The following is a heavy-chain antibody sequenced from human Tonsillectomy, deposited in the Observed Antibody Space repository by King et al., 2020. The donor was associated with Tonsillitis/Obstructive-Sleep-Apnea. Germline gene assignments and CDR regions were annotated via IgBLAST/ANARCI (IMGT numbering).Heavy chain of an antibody. J-gene: IGHJ6*02. CDR3: ARGGSSGSMDV. Sequence: VQLVESGGGLGKPGGSLRISCAASGFTFSSYSMNWVRQAPGKGLEWVSSISSSSSYIYYADSVKGRFTISRDNAKTSLYLQMNSLRAEDTAVYYCARGGSSGSMDVWGQGTTVTVSS. V-gene: IGHV3-21*01. D-gene: IGHD3-22*01. CDR2: ISSSSSYI. CDR1: GFTFSSYS.